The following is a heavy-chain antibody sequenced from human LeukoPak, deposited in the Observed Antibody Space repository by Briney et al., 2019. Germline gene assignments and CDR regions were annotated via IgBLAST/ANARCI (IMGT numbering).Heavy chain of an antibody. CDR3: AKQDYYDSSGYYLDY. CDR1: GFTFSSYA. CDR2: ISGSGGST. J-gene: IGHJ4*02. Sequence: GGSRRLSCAASGFTFSSYAMSWVRQAPGKGLEWVSAISGSGGSTYYADSVKGRFTISRDNSKNTLYLQMNSLRAEDTAVYYCAKQDYYDSSGYYLDYWGQGTLVTVSS. V-gene: IGHV3-23*01. D-gene: IGHD3-22*01.